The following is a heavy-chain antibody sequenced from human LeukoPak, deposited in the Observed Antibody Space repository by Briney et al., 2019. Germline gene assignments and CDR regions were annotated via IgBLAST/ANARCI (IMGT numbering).Heavy chain of an antibody. D-gene: IGHD4-17*01. V-gene: IGHV4-30-4*01. CDR3: VLCGDYLVFDI. CDR2: IYYSGST. J-gene: IGHJ3*02. CDR1: GGSISSGDYY. Sequence: SETLSLTCTVSGGSISSGDYYWSWIRQPPGKGLEWIGYIYYSGSTYYNPSLKSRVTISVDTSKNQFSLKLSSVTAADTAVYYCVLCGDYLVFDIWGQGTMVTVSS.